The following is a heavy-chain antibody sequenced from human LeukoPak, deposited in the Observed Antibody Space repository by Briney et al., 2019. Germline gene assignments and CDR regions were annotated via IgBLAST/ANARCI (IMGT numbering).Heavy chain of an antibody. CDR2: IYHSGST. D-gene: IGHD2-2*03. CDR3: VRQGDGYCTSTNCLFSFDN. Sequence: SETLSLTCTVSGGSISSGGYSWSWIRQPPGKGLEWIGYIYHSGSTYYNPSLKSRVTISVDRSKNQFSLKLLSVTAADTAVYYCVRQGDGYCTSTNCLFSFDNWGQGTLVTVSS. CDR1: GGSISSGGYS. V-gene: IGHV4-30-2*01. J-gene: IGHJ4*02.